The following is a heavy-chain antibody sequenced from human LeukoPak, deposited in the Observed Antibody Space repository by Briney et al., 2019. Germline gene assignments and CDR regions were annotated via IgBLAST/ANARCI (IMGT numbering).Heavy chain of an antibody. Sequence: PGGSLRLSCAASGFTFSTYGLSWVRQTPGKGLEWVSAISGSGGSTYYADSVKGRFTISRDNSKNTLYLQMNSLRAEDTAVYYCAKEETLVVVPAAKTGFDYWGQGTLVTASS. D-gene: IGHD2-2*01. J-gene: IGHJ4*02. CDR1: GFTFSTYG. CDR3: AKEETLVVVPAAKTGFDY. CDR2: ISGSGGST. V-gene: IGHV3-23*01.